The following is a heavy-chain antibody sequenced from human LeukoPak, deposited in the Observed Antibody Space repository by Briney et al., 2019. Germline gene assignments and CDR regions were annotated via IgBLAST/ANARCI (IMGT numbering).Heavy chain of an antibody. D-gene: IGHD2-2*01. J-gene: IGHJ3*01. V-gene: IGHV3-66*02. CDR1: GFTVSANY. CDR3: ARSTTSCLCDAFDV. Sequence: QPGGPLRLSCAASGFTVSANYMSWVRQAPGKGLEWVSLIYSSGRTFYADSVKGRFTISRDNSKNTLYLQMNSLRAEDTAVYYCARSTTSCLCDAFDVWGQGTMVTVSS. CDR2: IYSSGRT.